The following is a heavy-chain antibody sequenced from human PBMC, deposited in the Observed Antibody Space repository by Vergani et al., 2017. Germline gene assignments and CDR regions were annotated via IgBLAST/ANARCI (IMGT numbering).Heavy chain of an antibody. J-gene: IGHJ5*02. D-gene: IGHD6-13*01. CDR2: IWYDGSNK. CDR1: GCTFSSYG. Sequence: QEQLVESGGGVVQPGRSLRLSCAASGCTFSSYGMHWVRQAPGKGLEWVAVIWYDGSNKYYADSVKGRFTISRDNSKNTLYLQMNSLRAEDTAVYYCARDGSRRIGNWFDPWGQGTLVTVSS. CDR3: ARDGSRRIGNWFDP. V-gene: IGHV3-33*01.